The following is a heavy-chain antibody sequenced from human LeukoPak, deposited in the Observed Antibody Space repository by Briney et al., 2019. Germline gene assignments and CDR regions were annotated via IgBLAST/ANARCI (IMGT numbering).Heavy chain of an antibody. CDR2: ISGSSSYK. D-gene: IGHD3-10*01. CDR3: ARDGTYGDFDY. V-gene: IGHV3-21*01. CDR1: GFTFGHYN. J-gene: IGHJ4*02. Sequence: GGSLRLSCAASGFTFGHYNMNWVRQAPGKGLEWVSSISGSSSYKYYAYSVKGRFTISRDNAKNSLYLQMNSLRADDTAVYYCARDGTYGDFDYWGQETLVTVSS.